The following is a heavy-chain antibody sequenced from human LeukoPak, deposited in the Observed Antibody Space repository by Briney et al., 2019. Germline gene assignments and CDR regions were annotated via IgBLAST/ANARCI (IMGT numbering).Heavy chain of an antibody. CDR1: GYTFTSYG. CDR3: ARSGARSAFDI. V-gene: IGHV1-8*02. CDR2: MNPNSGNT. J-gene: IGHJ3*02. Sequence: ASVKVSCKTSGYTFTSYGISWVRQATGQGLEWMGWMNPNSGNTGYAQKFQGRVTMTRNTSISTAYMELSSLRSEDTAVYYCARSGARSAFDIWGQGTMVTVSS. D-gene: IGHD3-10*01.